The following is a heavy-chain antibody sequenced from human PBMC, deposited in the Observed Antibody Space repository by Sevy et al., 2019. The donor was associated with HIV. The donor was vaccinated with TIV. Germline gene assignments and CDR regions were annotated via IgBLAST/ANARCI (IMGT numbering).Heavy chain of an antibody. D-gene: IGHD4-17*01. J-gene: IGHJ4*02. Sequence: ASVKVSCKASGYTFTSYGISWVRQAPGQGLEWMGWISAYNGNTNYAQKLQGRVTMTTDTSTRTAYMERRSLRSDDTAVYYCAGVGATVISDYWGQGTLVTVSS. CDR2: ISAYNGNT. CDR1: GYTFTSYG. V-gene: IGHV1-18*01. CDR3: AGVGATVISDY.